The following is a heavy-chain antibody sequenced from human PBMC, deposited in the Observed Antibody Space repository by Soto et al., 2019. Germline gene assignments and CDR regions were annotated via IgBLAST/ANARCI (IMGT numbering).Heavy chain of an antibody. Sequence: SETLSLTCTVSGGSINSYYWSWIRQPPGKGLEWIGYIYYSGSTNYNPSLKGRVTISVDTSKNQFSLKLSSVTAADTAVYYCARGSTYGDYDYWGQGTLVTVS. V-gene: IGHV4-59*01. D-gene: IGHD4-17*01. J-gene: IGHJ4*02. CDR3: ARGSTYGDYDY. CDR2: IYYSGST. CDR1: GGSINSYY.